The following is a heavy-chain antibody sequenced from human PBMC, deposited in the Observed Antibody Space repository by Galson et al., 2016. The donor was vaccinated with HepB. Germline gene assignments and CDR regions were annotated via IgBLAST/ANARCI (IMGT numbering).Heavy chain of an antibody. Sequence: QSGAEVKKPGESLKITCKGSESNLTSYWIGWVRQMPGKGLEWMGIIYPGDSDIRYSPSFQGQATISADKSISTAYLQWSSLKASDTAMYYCARRKDGNWFDPWGQGTLVTVSS. CDR2: IYPGDSDI. CDR1: ESNLTSYW. J-gene: IGHJ5*02. V-gene: IGHV5-51*01. CDR3: ARRKDGNWFDP.